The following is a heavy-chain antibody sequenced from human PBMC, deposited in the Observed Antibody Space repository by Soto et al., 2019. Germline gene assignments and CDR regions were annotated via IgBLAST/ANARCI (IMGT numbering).Heavy chain of an antibody. D-gene: IGHD3-10*01. J-gene: IGHJ6*02. CDR2: TSYDGSNK. V-gene: IGHV3-30*18. CDR3: AKDIALVRGVIIDLDV. Sequence: QVQLVESGGGVVQPGRSLRLSCAASGFIFSNYGIHWVRQAPGKGLECLALTSYDGSNKYYADSVKGRFTISRDNSKNMVYLQMNSLRDEDTAVYYCAKDIALVRGVIIDLDVWGQGTTVTVSS. CDR1: GFIFSNYG.